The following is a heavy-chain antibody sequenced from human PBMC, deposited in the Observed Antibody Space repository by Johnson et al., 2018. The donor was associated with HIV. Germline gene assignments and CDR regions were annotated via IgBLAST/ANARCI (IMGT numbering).Heavy chain of an antibody. D-gene: IGHD3-3*01. J-gene: IGHJ3*01. V-gene: IGHV3-30*18. CDR2: ISFDGGKK. CDR1: AFTFSSND. CDR3: GKDRFMFLENPVDGFDV. Sequence: QVQLVESGGGLVQPGGSLRLSCGASAFTFSSNDMKWVRQAPGKGLEWVAGISFDGGKKYYADSVWGLFTISRDNSNSTLFLEMNSLSAEETAMYYCGKDRFMFLENPVDGFDVWGEGTMVTLSS.